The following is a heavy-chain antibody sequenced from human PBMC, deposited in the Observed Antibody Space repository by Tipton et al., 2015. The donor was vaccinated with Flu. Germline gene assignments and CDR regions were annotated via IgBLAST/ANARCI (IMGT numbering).Heavy chain of an antibody. D-gene: IGHD2-15*01. J-gene: IGHJ4*02. Sequence: TLSLTCTVSGGSISSYYWSWIRQPPGKGLEWIGYIYYSGSTNYNPSLKSRVTISVDMSKNQFSLKLSSVTAADTAVYYCAEGYCSGGSCYLSYWGQGTLVTVSS. CDR1: GGSISSYY. CDR2: IYYSGST. CDR3: AEGYCSGGSCYLSY. V-gene: IGHV4-59*07.